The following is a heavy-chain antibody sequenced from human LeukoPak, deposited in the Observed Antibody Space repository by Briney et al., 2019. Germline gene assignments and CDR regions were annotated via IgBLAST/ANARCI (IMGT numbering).Heavy chain of an antibody. D-gene: IGHD2-15*01. CDR1: GGTFSDYA. V-gene: IGHV1-69*04. J-gene: IGHJ4*02. Sequence: ASVKVSCKTYGGTFSDYAISWVRQAPGQGLEWMGRITPILDVTNYAQKFQGRVTITADSSTSTAYMELSGLRSGDTAIYYCARAASSRVGTRYGIDYWGQGTLVTVST. CDR2: ITPILDVT. CDR3: ARAASSRVGTRYGIDY.